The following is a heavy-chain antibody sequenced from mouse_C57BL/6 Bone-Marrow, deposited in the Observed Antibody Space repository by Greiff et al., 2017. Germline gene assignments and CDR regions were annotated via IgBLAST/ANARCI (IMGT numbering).Heavy chain of an antibody. V-gene: IGHV1-72*01. D-gene: IGHD1-1*01. CDR2: IDPNSGGT. Sequence: VQLQQPGAELVKPGASVKLSCKASGYTFTSYWMHWVKQRPGRGLEWIGRIDPNSGGTKYNEKFKSKATLTVDKPSSTAYMQLSSLTSEDSAVYYCARPRYYYGIHYAMDYWGQGTSVTVSS. CDR1: GYTFTSYW. CDR3: ARPRYYYGIHYAMDY. J-gene: IGHJ4*01.